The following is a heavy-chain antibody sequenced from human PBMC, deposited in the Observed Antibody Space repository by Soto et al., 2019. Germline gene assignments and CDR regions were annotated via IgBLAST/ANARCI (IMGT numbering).Heavy chain of an antibody. CDR2: IYWDDDK. Sequence: QITLKESGPTLVKPTQPLTLTCTFSGFSLSTTGVGVGWIRQPPVTALEWIALIYWDDDKRYSSSLVSRLTITKDHAKIQVVFTMTNVDPVDTATYYCAHNGGMTKGGNYIRGSSRLKWFYPCGQGAMVTVSS. V-gene: IGHV2-5*02. CDR3: AHNGGMTKGGNYIRGSSRLKWFYP. J-gene: IGHJ5*02. D-gene: IGHD3-16*02. CDR1: GFSLSTTGVG.